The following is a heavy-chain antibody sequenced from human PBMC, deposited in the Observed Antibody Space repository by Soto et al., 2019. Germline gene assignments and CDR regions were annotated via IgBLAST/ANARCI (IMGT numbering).Heavy chain of an antibody. J-gene: IGHJ4*01. CDR2: IDPNSGDT. Sequence: QVRLLQSGAEVKKPGASVRLSCRASGYPFTNYYVHWLRQAPGQGFGWLGWIDPNSGDTVIGQSCQGRLSLTRDKSITTAYLELSSLTSDDTAVYYCARDFATLTTDHWGHGTLVTVSS. CDR3: ARDFATLTTDH. CDR1: GYPFTNYY. D-gene: IGHD4-17*01. V-gene: IGHV1-2*02.